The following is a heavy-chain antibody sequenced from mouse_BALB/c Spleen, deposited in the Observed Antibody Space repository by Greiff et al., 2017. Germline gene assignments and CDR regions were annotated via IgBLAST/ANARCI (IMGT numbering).Heavy chain of an antibody. Sequence: EVQLVESGGGLVKPGGSLKLSCAASGFTFSSYTMSWVRQTPEKRLEWVATISSGGSYTYYPDSVKGRFTISRDNAKNTLYLQMSSLKSEDTAMYYCTRDRGYYDYDGYAMDYWGQGTSVTVSS. CDR2: ISSGGSYT. V-gene: IGHV5-6-4*01. CDR3: TRDRGYYDYDGYAMDY. D-gene: IGHD2-4*01. CDR1: GFTFSSYT. J-gene: IGHJ4*01.